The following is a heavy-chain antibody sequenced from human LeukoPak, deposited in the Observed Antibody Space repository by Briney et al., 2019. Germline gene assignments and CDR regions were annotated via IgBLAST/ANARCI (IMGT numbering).Heavy chain of an antibody. V-gene: IGHV4-34*01. CDR3: ARGVGYCSSTSCRGGWFDP. CDR1: GGSFSGYY. CDR2: INHSGST. J-gene: IGHJ5*02. Sequence: PSETLSLTCAVYGGSFSGYYWSWIRQPPGKGLEWLGEINHSGSTNYNPSLKSRVTISVDTSKNQFSLKLSSVTAADTAVYYCARGVGYCSSTSCRGGWFDPWGQGTLVTVSS. D-gene: IGHD2-2*01.